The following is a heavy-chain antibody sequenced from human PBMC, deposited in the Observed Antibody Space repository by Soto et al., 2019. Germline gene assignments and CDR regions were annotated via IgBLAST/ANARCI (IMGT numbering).Heavy chain of an antibody. V-gene: IGHV1-3*01. CDR3: ARVAPSGGSVPRFDP. CDR1: GYTFTAYN. CDR2: INAGNGNT. J-gene: IGHJ5*02. D-gene: IGHD3-10*01. Sequence: QVQLVQSGAEVKEPGASVRVSCKAFGYTFTAYNIHWLRQAPGQGLEWMGWINAGNGNTRSSRKFQGRVIITRDTSATTGYLEVDGLRSEDTSIYYCARVAPSGGSVPRFDPWGQGTLLTVSS.